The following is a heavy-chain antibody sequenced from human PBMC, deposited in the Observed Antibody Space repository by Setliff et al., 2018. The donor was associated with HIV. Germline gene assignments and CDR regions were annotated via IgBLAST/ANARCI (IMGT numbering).Heavy chain of an antibody. J-gene: IGHJ5*02. CDR2: ISSSSSYI. Sequence: LRLSCAASGFTVSSYSMNWVRQAPGKGLEWVSSISSSSSYIYYADSVKGRFTTSRDNAKNSLYLQMNSLRAEDTAVYYCARDQGNTIFGVVSRGWFDPWGQGTLVTVSS. CDR3: ARDQGNTIFGVVSRGWFDP. D-gene: IGHD3-3*01. V-gene: IGHV3-21*01. CDR1: GFTVSSYS.